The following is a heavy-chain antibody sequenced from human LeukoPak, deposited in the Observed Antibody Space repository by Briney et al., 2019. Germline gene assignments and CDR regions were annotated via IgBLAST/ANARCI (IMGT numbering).Heavy chain of an antibody. V-gene: IGHV1-69*13. D-gene: IGHD3-16*01. Sequence: SVKVSCKASGGTFSSYAISWVRQAPGQGLEWRGGIIPIFGTANYAQKFQGRVTITADESTSTAYMELSSLRSEDTAVYYCARGPGGGAHTNYYYYYMDVWGKGTTVTVSS. CDR1: GGTFSSYA. CDR3: ARGPGGGAHTNYYYYYMDV. CDR2: IIPIFGTA. J-gene: IGHJ6*03.